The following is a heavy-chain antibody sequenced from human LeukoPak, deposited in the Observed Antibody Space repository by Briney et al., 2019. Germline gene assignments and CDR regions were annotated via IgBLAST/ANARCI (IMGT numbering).Heavy chain of an antibody. CDR1: GFTFSSYW. CDR3: ARDPQLGPFDY. D-gene: IGHD6-6*01. V-gene: IGHV3-74*01. Sequence: GGSLRLSCAASGFTFSSYWRHWVRQAPGKGLMWVSRINSDGSITTYADSVKGRFTVSRDNAKNTVYLQMNSLRAEDTAVYYCARDPQLGPFDYWGQGTLVTVSS. CDR2: INSDGSIT. J-gene: IGHJ4*02.